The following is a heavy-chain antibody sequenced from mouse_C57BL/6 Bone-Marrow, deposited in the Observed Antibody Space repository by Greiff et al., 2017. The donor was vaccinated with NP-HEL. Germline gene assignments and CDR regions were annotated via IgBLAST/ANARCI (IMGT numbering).Heavy chain of an antibody. D-gene: IGHD1-1*01. J-gene: IGHJ1*03. CDR3: ARRQDYYGSSYWYFDV. CDR1: GYTFTSYG. Sequence: VKLQESGAELARPGASVKLSCKASGYTFTSYGISWVKQRTGQGLEWIGEIYPGSGNTYYNEKFKGKATLTADKSSSTAYMELRSLTSEDSAVYFCARRQDYYGSSYWYFDVWGTGTTVTVSS. V-gene: IGHV1-81*01. CDR2: IYPGSGNT.